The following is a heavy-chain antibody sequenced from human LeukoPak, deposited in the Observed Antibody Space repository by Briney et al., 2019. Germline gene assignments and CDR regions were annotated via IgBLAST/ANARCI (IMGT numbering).Heavy chain of an antibody. CDR1: GYTFTSYG. J-gene: IGHJ4*02. D-gene: IGHD6-6*01. V-gene: IGHV1-24*01. CDR3: ATDLRYSSSSYFFFDY. Sequence: GASVKVSCKASGYTFTSYGISWVRQAPGKGLEWMGGFDPEDGETIYAQKFQGRVTMTEDTSTDTAYMELSSLRSEDTAVYYCATDLRYSSSSYFFFDYWGQGTLVTVSS. CDR2: FDPEDGET.